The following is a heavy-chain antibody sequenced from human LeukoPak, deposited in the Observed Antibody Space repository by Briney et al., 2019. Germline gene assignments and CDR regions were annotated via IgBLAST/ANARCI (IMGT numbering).Heavy chain of an antibody. V-gene: IGHV3-30*02. D-gene: IGHD1-26*01. CDR2: IQYDGSKK. Sequence: GGSLRLSCAASGFTFSSNGMHVVRQAPGKGLEWVTFIQYDGSKKYYADSVKGRFTISRDNSKNTLYLEMNSLRAEDTAVYYCAHLGGARGGFDYWGQGTLVTVSS. J-gene: IGHJ4*02. CDR3: AHLGGARGGFDY. CDR1: GFTFSSNG.